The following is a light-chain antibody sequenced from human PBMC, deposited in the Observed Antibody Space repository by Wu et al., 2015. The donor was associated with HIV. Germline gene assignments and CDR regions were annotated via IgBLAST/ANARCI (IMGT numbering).Light chain of an antibody. CDR3: QQYGSSPLFT. CDR2: GAS. V-gene: IGKV3-20*01. J-gene: IGKJ3*01. Sequence: EIVLTQSPGTLSLSPGERATLSCRASQSVSSSFLAWYQQKPGQAPRLLIYGASKRAIGIPDRFSGSGSGTDFTLTINRLEAEDFAVYYCQQYGSSPLFTFGPGTKVDIK. CDR1: QSVSSSF.